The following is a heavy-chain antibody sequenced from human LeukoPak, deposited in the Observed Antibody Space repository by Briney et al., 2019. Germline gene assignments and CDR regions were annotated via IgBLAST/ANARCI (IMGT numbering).Heavy chain of an antibody. V-gene: IGHV4-31*03. D-gene: IGHD6-19*01. Sequence: SQTLSLTCIVSGGSISSGGYYWSCIRQHPGKGLECIGYIYYSGSTYYNPSLKSRVTISVDTSKNQFSLKLSSVTAADTAVYYCARPAVAGNQNWFDPWGQGTLVTVSS. CDR2: IYYSGST. CDR1: GGSISSGGYY. CDR3: ARPAVAGNQNWFDP. J-gene: IGHJ5*02.